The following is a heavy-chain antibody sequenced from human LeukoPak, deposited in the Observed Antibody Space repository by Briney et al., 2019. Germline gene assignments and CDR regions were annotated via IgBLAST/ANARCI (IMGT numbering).Heavy chain of an antibody. CDR3: ARDRSAYDYDKRWFYYYMDV. CDR2: ISTSGRT. CDR1: GGSISSSSYY. D-gene: IGHD5-12*01. J-gene: IGHJ6*03. Sequence: SETLSLTCTVSGGSISSSSYYWSWIRQPAGKGLEWIGRISTSGRTNYNPSLKSRVTMSVDTSKNQFSLKLSSVTAADTAVYYCARDRSAYDYDKRWFYYYMDVWGKGTTVTISS. V-gene: IGHV4-61*02.